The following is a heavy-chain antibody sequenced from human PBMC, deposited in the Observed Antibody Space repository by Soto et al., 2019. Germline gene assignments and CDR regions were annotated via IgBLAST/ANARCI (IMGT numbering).Heavy chain of an antibody. V-gene: IGHV3-66*01. CDR2: IQSGGIT. CDR1: GFTVSSKY. Sequence: EVQLVESGGGLVQPGGSLRLSCAASGFTVSSKYMSWVRQAPGKGLEWVSLIQSGGITYYADSVKGRFTISRDSSNNMFHLQMDSLRAEDTAVYYCARDAILCSGGSCYGVPIDVWGKGTTVTVSS. D-gene: IGHD2-15*01. CDR3: ARDAILCSGGSCYGVPIDV. J-gene: IGHJ6*03.